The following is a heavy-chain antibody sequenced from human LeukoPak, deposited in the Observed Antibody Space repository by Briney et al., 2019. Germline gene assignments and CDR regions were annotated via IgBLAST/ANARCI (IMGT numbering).Heavy chain of an antibody. Sequence: SETLSLTCTVSGGSINSDDYWSWIRQPPGKGLEWIGHIDNSGNKYYNPSLRSRVTISVDTSRNQFSLMLNSVTAADTAMYYCARDGYNYGGRLLDYWGQGTLVTVSS. V-gene: IGHV4-30-4*02. D-gene: IGHD5-18*01. CDR3: ARDGYNYGGRLLDY. CDR1: GGSINSDDY. CDR2: IDNSGNK. J-gene: IGHJ4*02.